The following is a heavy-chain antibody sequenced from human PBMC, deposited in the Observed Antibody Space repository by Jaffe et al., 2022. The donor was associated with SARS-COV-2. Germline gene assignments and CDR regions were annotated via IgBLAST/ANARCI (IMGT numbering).Heavy chain of an antibody. CDR3: ARQTYGDFWFFDL. CDR1: GFTFSTYT. CDR2: MSPDGTKI. Sequence: QVQMVESGGGVVQPGTSLRLSCAASGFTFSTYTLHWVRQAPGKGLEWVAVMSPDGTKIYYADSVKGRFTISRVNSENTQSLQMNSLRTEDTALYYCARQTYGDFWFFDLWGRGTLVTVSS. D-gene: IGHD4-17*01. J-gene: IGHJ2*01. V-gene: IGHV3-30*04.